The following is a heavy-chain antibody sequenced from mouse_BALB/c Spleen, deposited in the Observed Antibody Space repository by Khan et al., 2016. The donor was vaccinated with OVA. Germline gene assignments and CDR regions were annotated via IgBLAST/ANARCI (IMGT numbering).Heavy chain of an antibody. CDR1: GYTFTDYN. CDR2: IYPYNGGT. V-gene: IGHV1S29*02. D-gene: IGHD1-1*01. CDR3: ARGSSWYFDF. Sequence: EVQLQQSGPEVVKPGASVKISCKASGYTFTDYNMHWVKQSHGKSLEWIGYIYPYNGGTVYSQRFGNKATLTVDTSSSPASLELRSRTSEDDAVYYCARGSSWYFDFWGAGTTVTVSS. J-gene: IGHJ1*01.